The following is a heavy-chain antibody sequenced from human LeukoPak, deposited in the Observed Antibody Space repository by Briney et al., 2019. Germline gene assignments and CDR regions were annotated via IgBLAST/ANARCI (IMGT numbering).Heavy chain of an antibody. V-gene: IGHV4-59*08. CDR3: AKAGTSTFADY. CDR2: IYYSGST. Sequence: TSETLSLTCTVSGGSISSYYWSWIRQPPGKGLEWIGYIYYSGSTNYNPSLKSRVTISVDTSKNQFSLKLSSVTAADTAVYYCAKAGTSTFADYWGQGTLVTVSS. CDR1: GGSISSYY. D-gene: IGHD3-3*02. J-gene: IGHJ4*02.